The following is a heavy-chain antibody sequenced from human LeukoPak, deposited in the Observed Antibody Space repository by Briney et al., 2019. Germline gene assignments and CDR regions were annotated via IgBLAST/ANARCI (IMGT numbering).Heavy chain of an antibody. V-gene: IGHV1-18*01. CDR1: GYTFTSYG. CDR2: ISAYNGNT. CDR3: ARGTKNIDP. J-gene: IGHJ5*02. Sequence: ASVKVSCKASGYTFTSYGISWVRQAPGQGLEWMGWISAYNGNTNYAQKFQGRVTMTRNTSISTAYMELSSLRSEDTAVYYCARGTKNIDPWGQGTLVTVSS.